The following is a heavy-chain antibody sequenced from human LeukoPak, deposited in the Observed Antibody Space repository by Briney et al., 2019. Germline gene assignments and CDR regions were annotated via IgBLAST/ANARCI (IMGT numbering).Heavy chain of an antibody. V-gene: IGHV1-69*13. D-gene: IGHD3-22*01. Sequence: ASVKVSCKASGGTFSSYAISWVRQAPGQGLEWMGGIIPIFGTANYAQKFQGRVTITADESTSTAYMELSSLRFEDTAVYYCARGDYDSSGYFLPNDYWGQGTLVTVSS. CDR3: ARGDYDSSGYFLPNDY. CDR2: IIPIFGTA. J-gene: IGHJ4*02. CDR1: GGTFSSYA.